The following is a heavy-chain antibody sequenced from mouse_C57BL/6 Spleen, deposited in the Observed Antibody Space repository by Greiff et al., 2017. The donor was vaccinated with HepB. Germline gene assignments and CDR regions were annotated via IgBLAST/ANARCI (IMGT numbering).Heavy chain of an antibody. Sequence: EVQRVESGGGLVKPGGSLKLSCAASGFTFSSYAMSWVRQTPEKRLEWVATISDGGSYTYYPDNVKGRFTISRDNAKNNLYLQMSHLKSEDTAMYYCARDGELSWFAYWGQGTLVTVSA. V-gene: IGHV5-4*01. CDR3: ARDGELSWFAY. CDR2: ISDGGSYT. CDR1: GFTFSSYA. J-gene: IGHJ3*01.